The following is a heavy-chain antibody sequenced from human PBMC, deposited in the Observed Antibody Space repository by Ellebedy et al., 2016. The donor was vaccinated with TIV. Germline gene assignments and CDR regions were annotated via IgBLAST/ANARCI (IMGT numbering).Heavy chain of an antibody. CDR1: GYTFTGYY. J-gene: IGHJ4*02. CDR3: SINRAGSSADY. Sequence: AASVKVSCKASGYTFTGYYMHWVRQAPGQGLEWMGWVNPSSGGTKYAQTFEGRVTMTSDTSISTGYMELSRLTSDGTATYYCSINRAGSSADYWGQGTLVTVSS. V-gene: IGHV1-2*02. D-gene: IGHD3-10*01. CDR2: VNPSSGGT.